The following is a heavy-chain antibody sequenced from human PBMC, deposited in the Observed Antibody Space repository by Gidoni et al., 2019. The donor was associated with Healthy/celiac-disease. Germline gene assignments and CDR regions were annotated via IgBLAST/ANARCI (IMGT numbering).Heavy chain of an antibody. CDR2: IYYSGST. V-gene: IGHV4-39*01. CDR1: GAPISSSSYY. D-gene: IGHD3-22*01. Sequence: QLQLQESGPGLVKPSEPLSLTCTVSGAPISSSSYYWGWIRQPPGKGLEWIGSIYYSGSTYYNPSLKSRVTISVDTSKNQFSLKLSSVTAADTAVYYCARHAVVVITDENWFDPWGQGTLVTVSS. J-gene: IGHJ5*02. CDR3: ARHAVVVITDENWFDP.